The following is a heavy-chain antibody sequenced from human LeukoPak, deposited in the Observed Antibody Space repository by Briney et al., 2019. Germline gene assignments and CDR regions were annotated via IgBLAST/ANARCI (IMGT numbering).Heavy chain of an antibody. V-gene: IGHV3-33*01. Sequence: GGSLRLSCAASGFTFSSYAMHWVRQAPGKGLEWVAVTWFDGNNKYYTDSVKGRFTISRDNSKNTVYLQMNSLRAEDTAVYYCARDPSAAGMDYLDYWGQGTLVTVSS. D-gene: IGHD6-13*01. CDR3: ARDPSAAGMDYLDY. CDR2: TWFDGNNK. CDR1: GFTFSSYA. J-gene: IGHJ4*02.